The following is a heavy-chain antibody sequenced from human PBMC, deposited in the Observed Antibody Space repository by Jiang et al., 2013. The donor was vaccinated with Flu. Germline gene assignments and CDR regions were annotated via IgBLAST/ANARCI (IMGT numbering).Heavy chain of an antibody. CDR1: GFTFSSYG. J-gene: IGHJ4*02. D-gene: IGHD3-10*01. CDR2: IWYDGSNK. Sequence: QLVESGGGVVQPGRSLRLSCAASGFTFSSYGMHWVRQAPGKGLEWVAVIWYDGSNKYYADSVKGRFTISRDNSKNTLYLQMNSLRAEDTAVYYCARGRDWFGESNPDYFDYWGQGTLVTVSS. V-gene: IGHV3-33*01. CDR3: ARGRDWFGESNPDYFDY.